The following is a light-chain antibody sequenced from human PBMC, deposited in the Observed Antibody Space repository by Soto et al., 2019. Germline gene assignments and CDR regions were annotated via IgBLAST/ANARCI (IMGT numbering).Light chain of an antibody. J-gene: IGLJ2*01. V-gene: IGLV2-14*01. Sequence: QSVLTQPASVSGSPGQSITISCTGTSSDVGGYKYVSWYQQYPGKAPKLMIYEVSNRPSGVSTRFSGSKSGNTASLTISGLQAEDEADYYCTSYTSSSPVLFGGGTKLTVL. CDR3: TSYTSSSPVL. CDR1: SSDVGGYKY. CDR2: EVS.